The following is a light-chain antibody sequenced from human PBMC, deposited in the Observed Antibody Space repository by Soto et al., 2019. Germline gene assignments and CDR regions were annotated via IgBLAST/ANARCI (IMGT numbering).Light chain of an antibody. CDR2: RVS. V-gene: IGKV2-30*01. Sequence: DVVLTQSPLSLPVNFGQPASISCRSSKSLVYSDGNTHLSWFHQRPGQSPRRLIYRVSSRDSGVRDRFRGSGSGTDFTLEISRVEAEDVGIYFCTQGTHWPRTFGQGTKVEVK. J-gene: IGKJ1*01. CDR1: KSLVYSDGNTH. CDR3: TQGTHWPRT.